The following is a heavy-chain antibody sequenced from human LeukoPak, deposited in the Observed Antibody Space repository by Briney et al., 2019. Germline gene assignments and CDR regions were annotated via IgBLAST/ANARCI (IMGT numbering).Heavy chain of an antibody. CDR2: IIPVLNIT. Sequence: ASVKVSCKTSGGTFSTSAITWVRQAPGQGLEWMGRIIPVLNITTYAQRFQGRVTITADTSTSTVYMELSSLRSEETAVYYCARDQGLTAPPRYGLDVSGQGTTVIVSS. CDR3: ARDQGLTAPPRYGLDV. V-gene: IGHV1-69*04. CDR1: GGTFSTSA. D-gene: IGHD5-18*01. J-gene: IGHJ6*02.